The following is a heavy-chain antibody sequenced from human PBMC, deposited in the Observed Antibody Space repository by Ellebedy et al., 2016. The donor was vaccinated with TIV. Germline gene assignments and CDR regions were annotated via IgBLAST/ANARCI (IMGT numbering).Heavy chain of an antibody. Sequence: SETLSLXCTVSGASINSHYWTWIRQPAGKGLEWIGRIYSRGANYSPSLESRITMSIDTSKNQYSMKLSSVTAADTAVYYCARRDTYSFAYWGQGILVTVFS. CDR2: IYSRGA. CDR3: ARRDTYSFAY. J-gene: IGHJ4*02. D-gene: IGHD5-18*01. V-gene: IGHV4-4*07. CDR1: GASINSHY.